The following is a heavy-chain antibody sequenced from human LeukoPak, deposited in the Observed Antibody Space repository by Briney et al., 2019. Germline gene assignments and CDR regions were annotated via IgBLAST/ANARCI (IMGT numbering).Heavy chain of an antibody. CDR3: AREVWGPEY. Sequence: PGGSLRLSCAASGFTFTKYWMTWVRQAPGKGLEWVGNIKQDGSDKNYMDSVKGRFTISRDNTKNSVYLQMSSLRAEDTAVYCAREVWGPEYWGQGTLVTVSS. CDR1: GFTFTKYW. V-gene: IGHV3-7*01. D-gene: IGHD1-14*01. CDR2: IKQDGSDK. J-gene: IGHJ4*02.